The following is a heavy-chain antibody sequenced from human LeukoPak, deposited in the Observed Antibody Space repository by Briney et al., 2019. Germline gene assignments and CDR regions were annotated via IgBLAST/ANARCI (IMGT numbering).Heavy chain of an antibody. V-gene: IGHV3-30*18. CDR2: IYYDGSNK. CDR1: GFSFSSYC. CDR3: AKPPYYDSSGYSAFDI. J-gene: IGHJ3*02. D-gene: IGHD3-22*01. Sequence: ARSLTLSCAASGFSFSSYCMHWVRQAPGKGLEWVAVIYYDGSNKYYADSVNGRLTISRDNSKNTLYLQMNSLRAEDTAVYYCAKPPYYDSSGYSAFDIWGQGTMVTVSS.